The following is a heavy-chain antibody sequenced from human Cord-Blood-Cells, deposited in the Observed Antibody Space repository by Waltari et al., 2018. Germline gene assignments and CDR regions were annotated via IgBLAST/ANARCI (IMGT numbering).Heavy chain of an antibody. D-gene: IGHD3-10*01. CDR3: ARDGPRVSPGKLWFGEFDACDI. J-gene: IGHJ3*02. CDR1: GYSISSGYY. Sequence: QVQLQESGPGLVKPSETLSLTCAVSGYSISSGYYWGWIRQPPGKGLEWIGSIYHSGSTYHHPSLKSGVTISVDTSKIQFSLKLGSVTAADTAVYYCARDGPRVSPGKLWFGEFDACDIWGQGTMVTVSS. V-gene: IGHV4-38-2*02. CDR2: IYHSGST.